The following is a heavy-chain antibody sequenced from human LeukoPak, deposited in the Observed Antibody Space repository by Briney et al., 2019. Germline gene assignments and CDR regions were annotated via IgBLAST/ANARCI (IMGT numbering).Heavy chain of an antibody. D-gene: IGHD1-26*01. J-gene: IGHJ4*02. CDR2: ISGSGGST. V-gene: IGHV3-23*01. CDR3: ARENSGSYYQFDC. Sequence: GGSLRLSCAASGFTFSSYGMSWVRQAPGKGLEWVSAISGSGGSTYYADSVKGRFTISRDNSKNTLYLQMNSLRPEDTAVYYCARENSGSYYQFDCWGQGTLVTVSS. CDR1: GFTFSSYG.